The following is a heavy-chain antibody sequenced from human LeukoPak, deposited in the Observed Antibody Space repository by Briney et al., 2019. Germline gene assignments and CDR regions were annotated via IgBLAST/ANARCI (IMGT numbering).Heavy chain of an antibody. CDR1: GFTFSSYG. Sequence: GGSLRLSCAASGFTFSSYGMHWVRQAPGKGLEWVAFIQFDENDKYYADSVKGRFPISRDNSRNTLYLQMNSLTPEDTAVYYCAKDRCSSTSCPNWFDPWGQGTLVTVSS. CDR2: IQFDENDK. CDR3: AKDRCSSTSCPNWFDP. D-gene: IGHD2-2*01. V-gene: IGHV3-30*02. J-gene: IGHJ5*02.